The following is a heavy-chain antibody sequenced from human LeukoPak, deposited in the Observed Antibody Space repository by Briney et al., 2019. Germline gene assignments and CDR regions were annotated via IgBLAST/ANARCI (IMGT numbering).Heavy chain of an antibody. CDR2: ISSASKTI. CDR3: ARDGWFGDNNWFDP. J-gene: IGHJ5*02. CDR1: GFTFSSYS. D-gene: IGHD3-10*01. V-gene: IGHV3-48*01. Sequence: AGSLRLSCAASGFTFSSYSMNWVRQAPGKGLEWVSYISSASKTIYYADSVKGPFTTFRDNAKNSMYLQMNSLRAEDTAMYYCARDGWFGDNNWFDPWGQGTLVTVSS.